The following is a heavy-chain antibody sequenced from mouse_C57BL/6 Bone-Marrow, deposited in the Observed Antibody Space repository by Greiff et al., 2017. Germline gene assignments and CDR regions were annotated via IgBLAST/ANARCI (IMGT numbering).Heavy chain of an antibody. J-gene: IGHJ3*01. D-gene: IGHD1-1*01. CDR3: ARQGVLRGTFTY. Sequence: VQLQQPGAELVKPGASVKLSCKASGYTFTSYWMHWVKQRPGQGLEWIGMIHPNSGSTNYNEKFKSKATLTVDKSSSTAYMQLSSLTSEDSAVXYCARQGVLRGTFTYWGQGTLVTVSA. CDR1: GYTFTSYW. CDR2: IHPNSGST. V-gene: IGHV1-64*01.